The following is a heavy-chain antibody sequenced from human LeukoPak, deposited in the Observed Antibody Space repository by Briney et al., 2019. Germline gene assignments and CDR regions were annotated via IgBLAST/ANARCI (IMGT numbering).Heavy chain of an antibody. V-gene: IGHV3-7*01. J-gene: IGHJ6*03. CDR3: ARGVSSSWYMGYYYMDV. Sequence: GGSLRLSCAASGFTFSSYWMSWVRQAPGKGLEWVANIKQDGSEKYYVDSVKGRFTISRDNAKNSLYLQMNSLRAEDTAVYYCARGVSSSWYMGYYYMDVWGKGTTVTVSS. CDR1: GFTFSSYW. D-gene: IGHD6-13*01. CDR2: IKQDGSEK.